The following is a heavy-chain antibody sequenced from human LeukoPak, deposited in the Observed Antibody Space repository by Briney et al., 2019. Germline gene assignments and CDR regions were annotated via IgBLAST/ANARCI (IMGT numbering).Heavy chain of an antibody. Sequence: SETLSLTCTVSGGSISSSSYYWGWIRQPPGKGLEWIGSIYYSGSTYYNPSLKSRVTISLDKSKNQFSMMLTPVTAADTAVYFCARNGYYSAGIWGQGTLVTVSS. CDR3: ARNGYYSAGI. CDR2: IYYSGST. D-gene: IGHD4-17*01. V-gene: IGHV4-39*07. CDR1: GGSISSSSYY. J-gene: IGHJ4*02.